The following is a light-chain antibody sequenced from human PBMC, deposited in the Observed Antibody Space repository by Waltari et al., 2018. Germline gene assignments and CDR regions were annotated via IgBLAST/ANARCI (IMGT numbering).Light chain of an antibody. V-gene: IGLV2-14*01. Sequence: QSALTHPASASGSPAQSITLSCTGTSSDVAVYNDVSWYQQHPGKAPNHMIYDVRNRPSGVSNRFSGSKSGNTASLTISGLQAEDEADYYCSSYTSSSTVVFGGGTKLTVL. J-gene: IGLJ2*01. CDR2: DVR. CDR3: SSYTSSSTVV. CDR1: SSDVAVYND.